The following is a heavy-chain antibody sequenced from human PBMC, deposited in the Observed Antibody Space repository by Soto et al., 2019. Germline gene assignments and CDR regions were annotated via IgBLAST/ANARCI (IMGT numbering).Heavy chain of an antibody. D-gene: IGHD2-2*03. CDR2: IDWNSGAI. J-gene: IGHJ6*02. CDR1: GFTFDDYV. Sequence: EVQLVESGGGLVQPGRSLRLSCAASGFTFDDYVVHWVRQVPGKGLEWVSGIDWNSGAIGFADSVKGRFITSRDSAKNSLFLQMNSLRAEDTALYYCAKDIGYCSSTRCDYGMDVWGQGTTVTVSS. CDR3: AKDIGYCSSTRCDYGMDV. V-gene: IGHV3-9*01.